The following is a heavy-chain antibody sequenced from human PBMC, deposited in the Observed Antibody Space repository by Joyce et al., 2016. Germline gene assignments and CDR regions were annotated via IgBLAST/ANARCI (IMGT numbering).Heavy chain of an antibody. CDR1: GFTFNNYG. CDR2: IAYAGRNK. V-gene: IGHV3-30*18. CDR3: AKASPGWDS. J-gene: IGHJ3*01. Sequence: QVQLVESGGGVVQPGRSVGLSCAASGFTFNNYGMHGVRQGPGKGVEWMAVIAYAGRNKYYADSVKGRFTISRDNSKNTQYLQMNSLRVEDTAVYYCAKASPGWDSWGQGTMVTVSS. D-gene: IGHD6-19*01.